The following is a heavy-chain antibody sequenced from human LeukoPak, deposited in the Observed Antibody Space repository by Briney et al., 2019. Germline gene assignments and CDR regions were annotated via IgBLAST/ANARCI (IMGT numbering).Heavy chain of an antibody. D-gene: IGHD4-17*01. Sequence: SVKVSCKTSGGTFNNSAISWVRQAPGQGLEWLGGIIPLFGTAVYAQKFQGRVTITNDESTRTVYLELTSLTSDDTAVYYCARDVHGDYGSGWFDPWGQGTLVSVSS. V-gene: IGHV1-69*05. CDR3: ARDVHGDYGSGWFDP. CDR2: IIPLFGTA. J-gene: IGHJ5*02. CDR1: GGTFNNSA.